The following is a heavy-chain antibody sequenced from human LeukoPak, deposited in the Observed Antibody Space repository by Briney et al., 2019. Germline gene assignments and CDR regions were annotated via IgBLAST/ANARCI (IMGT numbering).Heavy chain of an antibody. CDR3: ARYGVTTSDY. CDR2: ISTSSSTI. CDR1: GFIFSNYN. Sequence: PGGSLRLPCAASGFIFSNYNMNWVRQAPGKGLEWVSYISTSSSTIYYSDSVKGRFTISRDDAKNSLYLQMSSLRAEDTAVYYCARYGVTTSDYWGQGTLVTVSS. J-gene: IGHJ4*02. D-gene: IGHD4-17*01. V-gene: IGHV3-48*01.